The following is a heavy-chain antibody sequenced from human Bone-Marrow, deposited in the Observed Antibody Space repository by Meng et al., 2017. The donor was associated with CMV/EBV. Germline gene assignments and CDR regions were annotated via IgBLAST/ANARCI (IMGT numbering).Heavy chain of an antibody. CDR2: IYYSGST. Sequence: SETLSLTCTVSGGSISRYYWSWIRQPPGKGLEWIGYIYYSGSTNYNPSLKSRVTISVDTSKNQFSLKLSSVTAADTAVYYCARRSAVAHPFDYWGQGTLVTVPS. V-gene: IGHV4-59*01. D-gene: IGHD6-19*01. CDR3: ARRSAVAHPFDY. CDR1: GGSISRYY. J-gene: IGHJ4*02.